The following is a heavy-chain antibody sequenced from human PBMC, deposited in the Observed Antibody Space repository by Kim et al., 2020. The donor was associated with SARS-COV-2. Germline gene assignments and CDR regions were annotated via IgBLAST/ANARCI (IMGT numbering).Heavy chain of an antibody. CDR2: IYYSRST. CDR1: GGSISSGGYY. Sequence: SETLSLTCTVSGGSISSGGYYWSWIRQHPGKGREWIGYIYYSRSTNYNPSLKSRVTISVDTSKNQFSLKLSSVTAADAAEYSCARVSFDLNYAVDYWGQG. D-gene: IGHD1-7*01. J-gene: IGHJ4*02. V-gene: IGHV4-31*03. CDR3: ARVSFDLNYAVDY.